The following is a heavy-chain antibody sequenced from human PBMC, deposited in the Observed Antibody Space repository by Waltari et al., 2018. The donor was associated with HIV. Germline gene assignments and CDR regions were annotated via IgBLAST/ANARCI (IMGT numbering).Heavy chain of an antibody. V-gene: IGHV4-34*01. CDR1: GGSFGGYY. J-gene: IGHJ6*02. CDR3: ARARLLWFGELWYYYYGMDV. Sequence: QVQLQQWGAGLLKPSETLSLTCAVYGGSFGGYYWSWIRQPPGKGREWIGEINHSGSTNYNPSLKSRVTISVDTSKNQFSLKLSSVTAADTAVYYCARARLLWFGELWYYYYGMDVWGQGTTVTVSS. CDR2: INHSGST. D-gene: IGHD3-10*01.